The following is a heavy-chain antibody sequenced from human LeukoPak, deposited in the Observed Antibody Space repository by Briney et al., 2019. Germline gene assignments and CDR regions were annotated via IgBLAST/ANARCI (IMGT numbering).Heavy chain of an antibody. J-gene: IGHJ6*02. CDR2: IYPGDSDT. CDR1: GYSFITYW. Sequence: GESLKISCKGSGYSFITYWIGWVRPMPGKGLEWMGIIYPGDSDTRYSPSFQGQVTISADKSINTAYLQWSSLKASDTAIYYCARPLSGNYYYGMDVWGQGTTVTVSS. V-gene: IGHV5-51*01. D-gene: IGHD1-26*01. CDR3: ARPLSGNYYYGMDV.